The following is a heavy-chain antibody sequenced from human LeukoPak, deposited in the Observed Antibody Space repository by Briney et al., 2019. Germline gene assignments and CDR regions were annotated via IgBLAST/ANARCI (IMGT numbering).Heavy chain of an antibody. CDR3: ARGLRYCSGGSCLPVVSGLDY. D-gene: IGHD2-15*01. V-gene: IGHV4-39*07. CDR2: IYYSGST. Sequence: PSETLSLTCTVSGGPISSSNYYWGWIRQPPGEGLEWIGTIYYSGSTYYNPSLRSRVTISVDTSKNQFSLKLNSVTAADTAVYYCARGLRYCSGGSCLPVVSGLDYWGQGTLVTVSS. J-gene: IGHJ4*02. CDR1: GGPISSSNYY.